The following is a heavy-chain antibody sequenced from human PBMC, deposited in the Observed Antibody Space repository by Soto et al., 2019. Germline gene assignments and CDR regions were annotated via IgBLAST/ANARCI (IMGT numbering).Heavy chain of an antibody. Sequence: EVQLLESGGGLVQPGGSLRLSCAASGFTFSSYAMRWVRQAPVKGLEWVSAISGSGGSTYYADSVKGRFTISRDNSKNTLYRQVTSLRAEDTAVYYCARRGSGSYYDYWGQGTLVTVSS. CDR1: GFTFSSYA. D-gene: IGHD1-26*01. J-gene: IGHJ4*02. V-gene: IGHV3-23*01. CDR2: ISGSGGST. CDR3: ARRGSGSYYDY.